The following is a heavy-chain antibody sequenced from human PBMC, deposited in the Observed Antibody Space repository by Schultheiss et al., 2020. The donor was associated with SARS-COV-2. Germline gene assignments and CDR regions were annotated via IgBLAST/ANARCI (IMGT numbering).Heavy chain of an antibody. CDR2: INHSGST. CDR3: ARGQSSGWRKINWFDP. J-gene: IGHJ5*02. V-gene: IGHV4-39*07. CDR1: GGSISSSSYY. Sequence: SETLSLTCTVSGGSISSSSYYWGWIRQPPGKGLEWIGEINHSGSTNYNPSLKSRVTISVDTSKNQFSLKLSSVTAADTAVYYCARGQSSGWRKINWFDPWGQGTLVTVSS. D-gene: IGHD6-19*01.